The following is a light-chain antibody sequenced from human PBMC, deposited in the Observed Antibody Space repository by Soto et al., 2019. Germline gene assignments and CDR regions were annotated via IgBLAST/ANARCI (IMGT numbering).Light chain of an antibody. Sequence: EIVMTQSPATLCVSPGERATLSCRASESVSSSLAWYQHKPGQSPRLLIYGASTRATNIAARFSGSGSGTEFTLTISSLQSEDFAVYYCQQYRNWPLTFGGGTKV. CDR3: QQYRNWPLT. V-gene: IGKV3-15*01. J-gene: IGKJ4*01. CDR2: GAS. CDR1: ESVSSS.